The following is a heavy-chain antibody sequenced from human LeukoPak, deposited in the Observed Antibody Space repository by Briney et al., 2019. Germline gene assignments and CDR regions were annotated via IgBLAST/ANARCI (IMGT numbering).Heavy chain of an antibody. CDR1: GGSFSGYY. V-gene: IGHV4-34*01. CDR3: ARGPGSWYKSWFDP. Sequence: SETLSLTCAVYGGSFSGYYWSWIRQPPGKGLEWIGEINHSGSTNYNPSLKSRVTISVDTSKNQFSLKLSSVTAADTAVYYCARGPGSWYKSWFDPWGQGTLVTVSS. J-gene: IGHJ5*02. D-gene: IGHD6-13*01. CDR2: INHSGST.